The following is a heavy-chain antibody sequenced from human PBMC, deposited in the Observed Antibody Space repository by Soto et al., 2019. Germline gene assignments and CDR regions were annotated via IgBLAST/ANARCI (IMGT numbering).Heavy chain of an antibody. CDR3: AREGLLSFDY. CDR1: GGSISSYY. Sequence: SETLSLTCTVSGGSISSYYWSWIRQPPGKGLEWIGYIYYSGSTNYNPSLKSRVTISVDTSKNQFSLKLSSVTAADTAVYYCAREGLLSFDYWGQGTQVTVSS. CDR2: IYYSGST. V-gene: IGHV4-59*01. J-gene: IGHJ4*02.